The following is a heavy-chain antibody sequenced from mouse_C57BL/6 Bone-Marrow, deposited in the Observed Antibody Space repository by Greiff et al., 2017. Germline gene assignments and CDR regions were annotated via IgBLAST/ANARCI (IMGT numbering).Heavy chain of an antibody. CDR3: ARGDGHRFAS. J-gene: IGHJ3*01. CDR2: IYTSDSST. D-gene: IGHD2-3*01. V-gene: IGHV1-69*01. Sequence: VQLQQPGAELVMPGASVKLSCKASGYTFTSYWMHWVKQRPGQGLEWIGEIYTSDSSTNYNQKFKGKSTLTVDKSSSTAYMQLSSLTSEDSAVYYCARGDGHRFASRGQADLVTASA. CDR1: GYTFTSYW.